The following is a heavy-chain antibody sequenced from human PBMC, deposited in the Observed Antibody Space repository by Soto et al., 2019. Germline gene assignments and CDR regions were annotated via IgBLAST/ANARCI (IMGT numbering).Heavy chain of an antibody. J-gene: IGHJ3*02. D-gene: IGHD3-22*01. CDR2: ISAYNGNT. CDR1: GYTFTSYG. Sequence: ASVKVSCKASGYTFTSYGISWVRQAPRQGLEWMGWISAYNGNTNYAQKLQGRVTMTTDTSTSTAYMELRSLRSDDTAVYYCARDQFYDSSSYPRRSDAFDIWGQGTMVTVSS. CDR3: ARDQFYDSSSYPRRSDAFDI. V-gene: IGHV1-18*01.